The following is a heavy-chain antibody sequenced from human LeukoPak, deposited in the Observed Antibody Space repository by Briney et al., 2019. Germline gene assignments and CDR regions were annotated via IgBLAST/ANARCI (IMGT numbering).Heavy chain of an antibody. D-gene: IGHD5-24*01. CDR2: IIPIFGTA. Sequence: GASVKVSCKASGYTFTSYGISWVRQAPGQGLEWMGGIIPIFGTANYAQKFQGRVTITADESTSTAYMELSSLRSEDTAVYYCARKMATHLDYWGQGTLVTVSS. J-gene: IGHJ4*02. CDR3: ARKMATHLDY. CDR1: GYTFTSYG. V-gene: IGHV1-69*13.